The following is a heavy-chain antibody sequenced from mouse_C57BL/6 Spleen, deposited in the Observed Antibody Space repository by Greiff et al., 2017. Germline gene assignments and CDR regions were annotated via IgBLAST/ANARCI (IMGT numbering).Heavy chain of an antibody. CDR2: ISDGGSYT. CDR3: ARDQTGYYSNYYFDY. CDR1: GFTFSSYA. V-gene: IGHV5-4*01. Sequence: EVKLQESGGGLVKPGGSLKLSCAASGFTFSSYAMSWVRQTPEKRLEWVATISDGGSYTYYPDNVKGRFTISRDNAKNNLYLQMSHLKSEDTAMYYCARDQTGYYSNYYFDYWGQGTTLTVSS. D-gene: IGHD2-5*01. J-gene: IGHJ2*01.